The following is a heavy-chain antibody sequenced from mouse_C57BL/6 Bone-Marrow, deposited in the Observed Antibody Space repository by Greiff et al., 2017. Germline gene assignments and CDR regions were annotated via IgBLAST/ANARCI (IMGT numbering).Heavy chain of an antibody. CDR2: ISSGGSYT. Sequence: EVMLVESGGDLVKPGGSLKLSCAASGFTFSSYGMSWVRQTPDKRLEWVATISSGGSYTYYPDSVKGRFTISRDNAKNTLYLQMSSLESEDTAMYYCARLAGYYAMDYWGQGTSVTVSS. J-gene: IGHJ4*01. D-gene: IGHD3-3*01. CDR1: GFTFSSYG. V-gene: IGHV5-6*01. CDR3: ARLAGYYAMDY.